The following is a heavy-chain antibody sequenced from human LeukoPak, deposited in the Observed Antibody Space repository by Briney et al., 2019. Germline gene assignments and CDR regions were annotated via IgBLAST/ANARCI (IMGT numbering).Heavy chain of an antibody. CDR1: GFTFSTYA. Sequence: PGGSLRLSCAASGFTFSTYAVTWVRQAPGKGLEWVSTISGSGDSTYYADSVKGRFTVSRDNSKNTLYLQMNSLRAEDTAVYYCAERGPSGARAFDIWGQGTMVTVSS. D-gene: IGHD3-3*01. J-gene: IGHJ3*02. CDR2: ISGSGDST. CDR3: AERGPSGARAFDI. V-gene: IGHV3-23*01.